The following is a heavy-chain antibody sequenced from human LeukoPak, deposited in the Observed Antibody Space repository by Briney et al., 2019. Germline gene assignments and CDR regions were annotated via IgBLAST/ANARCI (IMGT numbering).Heavy chain of an antibody. CDR1: GGSISSGSYY. CDR3: ARHGVPAASEDYYYYGMDV. CDR2: IYYSGST. J-gene: IGHJ6*02. Sequence: SETLSLTCTVSGGSISSGSYYWGWIRQPPGKGLEWIGSIYYSGSTYYNPSLKSRVTISVDTSKNQFSLKLSSVTAADTAVYYCARHGVPAASEDYYYYGMDVWGQGTTVTVSS. V-gene: IGHV4-39*01. D-gene: IGHD2-2*01.